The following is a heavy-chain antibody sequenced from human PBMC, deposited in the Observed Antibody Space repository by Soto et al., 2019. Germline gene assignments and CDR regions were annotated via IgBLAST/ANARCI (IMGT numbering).Heavy chain of an antibody. CDR2: FYYSGST. CDR1: GGSISSYY. V-gene: IGHV4-59*01. D-gene: IGHD3-22*01. Sequence: SETLSLTCTVSGGSISSYYWNWIRQPPGKGLEWIGYFYYSGSTNYNPSLKSRVTISVDTSKNQFSLNLSSVTAADTAVYYCARARGGYYDYWGQGTLVTVSS. CDR3: ARARGGYYDY. J-gene: IGHJ4*02.